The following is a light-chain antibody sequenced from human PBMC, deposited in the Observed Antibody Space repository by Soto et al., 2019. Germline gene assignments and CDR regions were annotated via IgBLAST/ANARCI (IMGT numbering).Light chain of an antibody. V-gene: IGKV3-20*01. CDR3: QQYGGSPRIT. Sequence: EIVMTQSPATLSVSPWERATLSCRASQSVNNNLAWYQQKPGQAPRLLIYAASRRAPGIPERFSGSGSGTDFTLIINRLEPEDVAIYYCQQYGGSPRITFGQGTRLEIK. J-gene: IGKJ5*01. CDR2: AAS. CDR1: QSVNNN.